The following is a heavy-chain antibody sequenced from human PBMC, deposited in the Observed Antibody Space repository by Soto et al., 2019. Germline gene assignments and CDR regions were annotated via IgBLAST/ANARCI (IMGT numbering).Heavy chain of an antibody. Sequence: PSETLSLTTAASGFSITSSQWWGCFRTAPWKGLECLRYIYTSGTTYYNPALESRVTISVDSSKNQCSLSLNSVTAVDTSVYYCAIARGYPQLHGLDYYAQRTLGT. V-gene: IGHV4-28*03. J-gene: IGHJ4*02. CDR2: IYTSGTT. D-gene: IGHD6-6*01. CDR3: AIARGYPQLHGLDY. CDR1: GFSITSSQW.